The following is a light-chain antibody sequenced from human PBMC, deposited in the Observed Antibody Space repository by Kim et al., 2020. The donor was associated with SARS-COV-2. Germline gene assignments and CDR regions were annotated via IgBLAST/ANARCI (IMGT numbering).Light chain of an antibody. CDR3: NSRDSSGNHYV. Sequence: SSELTQDPAVSVALGQTVRITCQGDSLRRYYASWYQQKPGQAPVLVIYGKNNRSSGIPDRFSGSSSGNTAYLTITGAQAEDEADYYCNSRDSSGNHYVLG. J-gene: IGLJ1*01. CDR2: GKN. CDR1: SLRRYY. V-gene: IGLV3-19*01.